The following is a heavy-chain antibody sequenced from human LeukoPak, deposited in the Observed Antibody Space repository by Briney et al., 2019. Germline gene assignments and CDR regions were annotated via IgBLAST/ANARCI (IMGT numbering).Heavy chain of an antibody. CDR3: ARATAAGTEWFDP. Sequence: ASVKVSRKASGYTFTSYGISWVRQAPGQGLEWMGWISAYDGNTNYAQKLQGRVTMTTDTSTSTAYMELRSLRSDDTAVYYCARATAAGTEWFDPWGQGTLVTVSS. CDR2: ISAYDGNT. D-gene: IGHD6-13*01. J-gene: IGHJ5*02. CDR1: GYTFTSYG. V-gene: IGHV1-18*01.